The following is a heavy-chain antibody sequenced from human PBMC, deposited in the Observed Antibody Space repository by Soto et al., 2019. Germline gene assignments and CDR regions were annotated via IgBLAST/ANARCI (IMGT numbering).Heavy chain of an antibody. Sequence: SETLSLTCAVSGGSISSGGYSWSWIRQPPGKGLEWIGYIYHSGSTYYNPSLKSRVTISVDPSKNQFSLKLSSVTAADTAVYYCARVIGHNWNDANYYYYGMDVWGQGTTVTSP. D-gene: IGHD1-1*01. CDR3: ARVIGHNWNDANYYYYGMDV. CDR2: IYHSGST. J-gene: IGHJ6*02. CDR1: GGSISSGGYS. V-gene: IGHV4-30-2*01.